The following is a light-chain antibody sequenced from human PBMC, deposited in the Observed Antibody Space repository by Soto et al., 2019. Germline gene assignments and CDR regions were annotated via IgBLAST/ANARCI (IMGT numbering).Light chain of an antibody. CDR3: LQTYNYPLT. V-gene: IGKV1-6*01. CDR1: QGIRND. J-gene: IGKJ4*01. Sequence: AIQMTQSPSSLSASVGDSVTITCRASQGIRNDLGWFQQKPGKAPNLLIYGASSVHRGVPSRFSGSGSGSDFTLTISSXQSEDFATYYCLQTYNYPLTFGGGTKVDIK. CDR2: GAS.